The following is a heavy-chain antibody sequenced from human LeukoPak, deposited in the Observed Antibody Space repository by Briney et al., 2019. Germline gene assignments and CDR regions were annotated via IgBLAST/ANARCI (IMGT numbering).Heavy chain of an antibody. CDR2: IYYSGST. CDR3: ARDYYDSSGKLGSRFDA. V-gene: IGHV4-59*12. D-gene: IGHD3-22*01. Sequence: SETLSLTCTVSGGSITNYYWSWIRQPPGKGLEWIGYIYYSGSTNYNPSLKSRVTISIDKSKNEFSPKLTSVTAADTAFYYCARDYYDSSGKLGSRFDAWGQGTLVTVSS. J-gene: IGHJ5*02. CDR1: GGSITNYY.